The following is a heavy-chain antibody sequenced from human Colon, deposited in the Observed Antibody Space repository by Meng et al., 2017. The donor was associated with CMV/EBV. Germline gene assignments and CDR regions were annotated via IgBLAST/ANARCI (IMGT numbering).Heavy chain of an antibody. Sequence: SVKVSCKASGGTFSSYSISWVRQAPGQGLEWMGRIIPIFGTANYAQKFQGRVTITTDESTSTAYMELSSLRSEDTAVYYCARGRRLRYFDPHVGGPYGMDVWGQGTTVTVSS. CDR2: IIPIFGTA. CDR3: ARGRRLRYFDPHVGGPYGMDV. J-gene: IGHJ6*02. D-gene: IGHD3-9*01. V-gene: IGHV1-69*05. CDR1: GGTFSSYS.